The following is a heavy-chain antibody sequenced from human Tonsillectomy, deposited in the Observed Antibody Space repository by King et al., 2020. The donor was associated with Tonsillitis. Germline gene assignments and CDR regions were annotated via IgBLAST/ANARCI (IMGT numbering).Heavy chain of an antibody. J-gene: IGHJ4*02. D-gene: IGHD7-27*01. CDR1: GFTFSGSA. CDR2: IRSKANSYAT. V-gene: IGHV3-73*01. CDR3: TRHLTGDRVY. Sequence: EVQLVESGGGLVQPGGSLKLSCAASGFTFSGSAMHWVRQASGKGLKWVGRIRSKANSYATAYAASVKGRFTISRDDSKNTAYLQMNSLKTEATAVYYCTRHLTGDRVYWGQGTLVTVSS.